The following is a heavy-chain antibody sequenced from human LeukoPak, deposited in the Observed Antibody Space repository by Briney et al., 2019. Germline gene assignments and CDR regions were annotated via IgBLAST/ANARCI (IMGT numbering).Heavy chain of an antibody. CDR2: IYHRGST. V-gene: IGHV4-38-2*02. CDR1: GYSISSGYY. CDR3: ARTRYYYNSRSYGAPYYFDY. J-gene: IGHJ4*02. Sequence: SETLSLTCTVSGYSISSGYYWGWIRQPPGKGPEWIGSIYHRGSTYYNPSLKSRVTISIDTSKNQFSLKLSSVTAADTAVYYCARTRYYYNSRSYGAPYYFDYWGQGTLVTVSS. D-gene: IGHD3-10*01.